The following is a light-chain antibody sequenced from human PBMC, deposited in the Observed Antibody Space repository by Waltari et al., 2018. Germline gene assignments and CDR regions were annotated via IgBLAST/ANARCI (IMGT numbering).Light chain of an antibody. CDR1: YVGSIS. CDR3: QVWDSGSDHYV. V-gene: IGLV3-21*04. Sequence: SYVLTQPPSLAAPPRKPAPIPCGGNYVGSISVSWYQQKPGQAPVLAIFYDSDRPSGIPDRFSGSNSGNTATLTISRVEAGDEADYYCQVWDSGSDHYVFGTGTKVTVL. J-gene: IGLJ1*01. CDR2: YDS.